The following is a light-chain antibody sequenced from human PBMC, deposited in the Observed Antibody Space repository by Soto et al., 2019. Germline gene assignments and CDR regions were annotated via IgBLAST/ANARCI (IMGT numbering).Light chain of an antibody. J-gene: IGKJ2*03. CDR2: AAS. CDR1: QTISNY. V-gene: IGKV1-39*01. Sequence: DIQMTQSPSSLSASVGDRVTITCRASQTISNYLNWYQQKPGKDPKLLIYAASSLQSGVPSRFSGSGSGTDFTLPISSLQPEDFATYSCQQSYSTPPAHSFGQGTKVEIK. CDR3: QQSYSTPPAHS.